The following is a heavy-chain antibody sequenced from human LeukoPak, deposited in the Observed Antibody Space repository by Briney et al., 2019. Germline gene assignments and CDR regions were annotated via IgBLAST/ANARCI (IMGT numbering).Heavy chain of an antibody. CDR2: ISASAGNT. Sequence: PGGSLRLSCAASGFTFSSYVMNWVRQAPGKGLEWVSSISASAGNTYYADSVKGRFTISRDNSKNTLYLQMNSLRAEDTAIYYCAKQWDYGEYVWFSPWGQGTLVTVSS. CDR3: AKQWDYGEYVWFSP. D-gene: IGHD4-17*01. CDR1: GFTFSSYV. J-gene: IGHJ5*02. V-gene: IGHV3-23*01.